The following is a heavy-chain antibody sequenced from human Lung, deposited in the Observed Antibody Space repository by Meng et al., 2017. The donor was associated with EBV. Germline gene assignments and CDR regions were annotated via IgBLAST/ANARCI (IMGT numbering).Heavy chain of an antibody. D-gene: IGHD2/OR15-2a*01. CDR1: GGSFSTYT. Sequence: VQLVQTGAEGKKPGSSVKVACKTSGGSFSTYTFGWVRQAPGQGLEWMGGLIPFLNKAKSAPRFQDRVTFTADETTTTAYMELSSLTFEDTAVYFCARGRGNQPLFDFWGQGTLVTVSS. J-gene: IGHJ4*02. CDR2: LIPFLNKA. V-gene: IGHV1-69*10. CDR3: ARGRGNQPLFDF.